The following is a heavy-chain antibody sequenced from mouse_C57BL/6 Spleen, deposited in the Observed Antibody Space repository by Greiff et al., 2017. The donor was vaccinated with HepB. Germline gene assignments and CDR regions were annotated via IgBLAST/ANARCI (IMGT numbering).Heavy chain of an antibody. V-gene: IGHV3-6*01. J-gene: IGHJ4*01. Sequence: EVQLVESGPGLVKPSQSLSLTCSVTGYSITSGYYWNWIRQFPGNKLEWMGYISYDGSNNYNPSLKNRISITRDTSKNQFFLKLNSVTTEDTATYYCARGTYYGNPWDYWGQGTSVTVSS. CDR2: ISYDGSN. CDR3: ARGTYYGNPWDY. CDR1: GYSITSGYY. D-gene: IGHD2-10*01.